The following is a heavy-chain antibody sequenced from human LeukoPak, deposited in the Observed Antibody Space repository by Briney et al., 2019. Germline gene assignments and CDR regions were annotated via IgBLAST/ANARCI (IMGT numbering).Heavy chain of an antibody. V-gene: IGHV1-24*01. Sequence: ASVKVSCKVSGYTLTELSMHWVRQAPGKGLEWMGGFDPEDGETIYAQKSQGRVTMTEDTSTDTAYMELSSLRSEDTAVYYCATEVYSSGSPDYWGQGTLVTVSS. J-gene: IGHJ4*02. CDR1: GYTLTELS. D-gene: IGHD6-19*01. CDR2: FDPEDGET. CDR3: ATEVYSSGSPDY.